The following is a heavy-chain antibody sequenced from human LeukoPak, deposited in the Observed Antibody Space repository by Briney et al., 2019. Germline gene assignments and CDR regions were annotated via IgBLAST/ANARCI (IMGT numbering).Heavy chain of an antibody. Sequence: GASVKVSCKASGYTFTSYDINWVRQATGRGLEWMGWMNPNSGNTGYTQKFQGRVTMTRDTSISTAYTELSSLTSDDTAVYYCARDRVGVGSSGWENWGQGTLVTVSS. V-gene: IGHV1-8*01. D-gene: IGHD6-19*01. CDR1: GYTFTSYD. CDR2: MNPNSGNT. J-gene: IGHJ1*01. CDR3: ARDRVGVGSSGWEN.